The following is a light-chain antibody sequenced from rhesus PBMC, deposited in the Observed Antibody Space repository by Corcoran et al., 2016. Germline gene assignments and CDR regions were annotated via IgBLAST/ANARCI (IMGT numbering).Light chain of an antibody. Sequence: DIQMTQSPSSQSASVGDTVTITCQASQAISNNLAWYQQKPGKVPKLLIYAASTLQSGVPSRFSGSGSGTDFTLTISSLQPEDFATYSCQYGYGILTFGGGTKVELK. CDR2: AAS. CDR1: QAISNN. J-gene: IGKJ4*01. CDR3: QYGYGILT. V-gene: IGKV1-33*02.